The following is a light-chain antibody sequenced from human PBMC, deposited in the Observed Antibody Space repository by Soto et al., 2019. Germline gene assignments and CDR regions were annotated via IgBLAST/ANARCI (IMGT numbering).Light chain of an antibody. CDR3: QHYGNSPPNA. Sequence: EIVLTQSPGTLSLSPGERATLSCRASQTVSSNYLAWYQQKPGQAPRLLIFDASSRATGIPDRFSGSGSGTAFTLTISRLEPEDFAVYYCQHYGNSPPNAFGQGTKLEI. CDR2: DAS. CDR1: QTVSSNY. J-gene: IGKJ2*01. V-gene: IGKV3-20*01.